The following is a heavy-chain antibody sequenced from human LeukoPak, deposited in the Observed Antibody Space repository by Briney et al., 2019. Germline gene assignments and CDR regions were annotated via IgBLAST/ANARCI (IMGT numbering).Heavy chain of an antibody. CDR3: AREGVDWNHSVYYFDY. Sequence: ASVKVSFKASGYTFTGYYMHWVRQAPGQGLEWMGWINPNSGGTNYAQKFQGRVTMTRDTSISTAYMELSRLRSGDTAVYYCAREGVDWNHSVYYFDYWGQGTLVTVSS. CDR2: INPNSGGT. CDR1: GYTFTGYY. V-gene: IGHV1-2*02. D-gene: IGHD1-1*01. J-gene: IGHJ4*02.